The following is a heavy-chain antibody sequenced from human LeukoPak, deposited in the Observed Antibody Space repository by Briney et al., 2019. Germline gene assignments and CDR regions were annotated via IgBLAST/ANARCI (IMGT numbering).Heavy chain of an antibody. J-gene: IGHJ4*02. Sequence: GGSLRPSFAPLGLTFVNYWMGGVPQTPGRGLGGVASIDQNGSEKVYVDSVKGRCTISRDNAKNSVYLQMNSLRADDTAVYYCARPSVLGPDTDYWGQGALVTVSS. CDR2: IDQNGSEK. D-gene: IGHD4/OR15-4a*01. V-gene: IGHV3-7*01. CDR1: GLTFVNYW. CDR3: ARPSVLGPDTDY.